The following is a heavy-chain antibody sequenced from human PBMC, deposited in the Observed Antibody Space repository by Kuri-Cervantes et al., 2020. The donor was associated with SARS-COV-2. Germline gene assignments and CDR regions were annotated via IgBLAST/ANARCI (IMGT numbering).Heavy chain of an antibody. CDR1: GGSFSGYY. CDR2: IYYSGST. V-gene: IGHV4-59*12. Sequence: SQTLSLTCAVYGGSFSGYYWSWIRQPPGKGLEWIGYIYYSGSTNYNPSLKSRVTISVDTSKNQFSLKLSSVTAADTAVYYCARYNWQLASWFDPWGQGTLVTVSS. CDR3: ARYNWQLASWFDP. J-gene: IGHJ5*02. D-gene: IGHD1-20*01.